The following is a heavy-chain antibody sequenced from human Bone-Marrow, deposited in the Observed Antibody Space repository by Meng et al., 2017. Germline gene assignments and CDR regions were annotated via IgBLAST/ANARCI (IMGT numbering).Heavy chain of an antibody. CDR2: INHSGST. J-gene: IGHJ4*02. CDR3: ARGPTTMAHDFDY. CDR1: GGSFSDYY. Sequence: QVQLQQSGARLLKPSETLSLTCVVSGGSFSDYYWSWIRQPPGKGLEWIGEINHSGSTNYNPSLEGRATISVDTSQNNLSLRLSSVTAADSAVYYCARGPTTMAHDFDYWGQGTLVTVSS. V-gene: IGHV4-34*01. D-gene: IGHD4-11*01.